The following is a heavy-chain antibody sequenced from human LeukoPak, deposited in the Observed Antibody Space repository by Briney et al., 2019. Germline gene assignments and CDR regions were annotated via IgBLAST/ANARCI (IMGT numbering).Heavy chain of an antibody. CDR3: AVGPMTTVTTEFDY. CDR2: INPNSGGT. Sequence: ASVKVPCKASGYTFTGYYMHWVRQAPGQGLEWMGWINPNSGGTNYAQKFQGRVTMTRDTSISTAYMELSRLRSVDTAVYYCAVGPMTTVTTEFDYWGQGTLVTVSS. J-gene: IGHJ4*02. D-gene: IGHD4-17*01. CDR1: GYTFTGYY. V-gene: IGHV1-2*02.